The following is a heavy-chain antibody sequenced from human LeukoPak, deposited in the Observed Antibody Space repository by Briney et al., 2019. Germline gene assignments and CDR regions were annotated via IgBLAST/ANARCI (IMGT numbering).Heavy chain of an antibody. CDR1: GGSISSSSYY. V-gene: IGHV4-39*01. J-gene: IGHJ6*03. D-gene: IGHD1-26*01. CDR2: IYYSGST. Sequence: SETLSLTCTVSGGSISSSSYYWGWIRQPPGKGLEWIGSIYYSGSTYYNPSLKSRVTISVDTSKNQFSLKLSSVTAADTAVYYCARQGGISGSYGIYYYMDVWGKGTTVTISS. CDR3: ARQGGISGSYGIYYYMDV.